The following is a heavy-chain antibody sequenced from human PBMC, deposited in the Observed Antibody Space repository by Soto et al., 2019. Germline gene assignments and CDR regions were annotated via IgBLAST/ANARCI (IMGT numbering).Heavy chain of an antibody. CDR1: GGPISDGSY. CDR2: ISYSGST. D-gene: IGHD3-22*01. CDR3: ARRDRSGYSYWLDT. V-gene: IGHV4-31*03. J-gene: IGHJ5*02. Sequence: SETLSLTCTVSGGPISDGSYWSWIRQHPGKGLEWIGSISYSGSTSYNPSLKSRLTISVDRSKSQFSLNLSSVAAADTAVYYCARRDRSGYSYWLDTWGQGTLVTVSS.